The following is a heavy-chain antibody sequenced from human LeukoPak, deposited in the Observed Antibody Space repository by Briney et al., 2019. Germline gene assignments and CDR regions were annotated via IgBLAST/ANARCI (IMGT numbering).Heavy chain of an antibody. D-gene: IGHD4-23*01. Sequence: GSLRLSCAASGLTFSGSAMHWVRQASGKGLEWVGRIRSKANSYATAYAASVKGRFTISRDDSKNTAYLQMNSLKTEDTAVXYCTRSDGGFDYWGQGTLVTVSS. CDR3: TRSDGGFDY. CDR1: GLTFSGSA. CDR2: IRSKANSYAT. J-gene: IGHJ4*02. V-gene: IGHV3-73*01.